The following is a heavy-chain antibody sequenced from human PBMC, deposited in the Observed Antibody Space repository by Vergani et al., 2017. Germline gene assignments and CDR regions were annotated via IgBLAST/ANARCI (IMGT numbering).Heavy chain of an antibody. CDR1: GGSISSYY. V-gene: IGHV4-4*07. CDR3: ARAGIQLSKNWFDP. D-gene: IGHD5-18*01. J-gene: IGHJ5*02. Sequence: QVQLQESGPGLVKPSETLSLTCTVSGGSISSYYWSWIRQPAGKGLEWIGRIYTSGSTNYNPSLKSRDNMSIDTSKNQFSLKLSSVTAADTPVYYCARAGIQLSKNWFDPWGQGTLVTVSS. CDR2: IYTSGST.